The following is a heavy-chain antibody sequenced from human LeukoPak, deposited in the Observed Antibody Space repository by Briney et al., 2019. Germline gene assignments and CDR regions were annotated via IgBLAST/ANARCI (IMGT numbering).Heavy chain of an antibody. CDR2: IYVDGST. CDR3: PRITAYDDS. CDR1: GFTVSSNY. D-gene: IGHD1-20*01. V-gene: IGHV3-53*01. J-gene: IGHJ5*01. Sequence: PGGSLRLSCAASGFTVSSNYMNWVGQAPGKGLEWVSGIYVDGSTYYADSVKGRFTISRDNSRNTLYLQMNSLRAEDTAVYYCPRITAYDDSWGQGTLVTVSS.